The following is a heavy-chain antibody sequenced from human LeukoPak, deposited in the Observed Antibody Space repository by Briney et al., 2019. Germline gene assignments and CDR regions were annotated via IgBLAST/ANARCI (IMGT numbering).Heavy chain of an antibody. CDR1: GGTFSSYA. Sequence: SVKVSCKASGGTFSSYAISWVRQAPGQGLEWMGGIIPIFGTANYAQKFQGRVTITADESTSTAYMELSSLRSEDTAVYCCARDRGQPRYCSSTSCYNPQWFDPWGQGTLVTVSS. CDR2: IIPIFGTA. CDR3: ARDRGQPRYCSSTSCYNPQWFDP. J-gene: IGHJ5*02. V-gene: IGHV1-69*13. D-gene: IGHD2-2*02.